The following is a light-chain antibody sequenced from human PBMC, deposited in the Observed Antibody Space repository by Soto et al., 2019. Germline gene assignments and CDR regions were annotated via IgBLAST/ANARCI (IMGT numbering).Light chain of an antibody. CDR1: QDTGDY. CDR3: QLYDSVPYT. V-gene: IGKV1-33*01. CDR2: DAS. Sequence: DIPMTQSPSSLSASVGDRDTITCQASQDTGDYFNWYQQKPEKGPEPLVYDASNLETGVPSKFSGGVCGTDFTPTISSLQREDIAAVYCQLYDSVPYTLGQGTQLEIK. J-gene: IGKJ2*01.